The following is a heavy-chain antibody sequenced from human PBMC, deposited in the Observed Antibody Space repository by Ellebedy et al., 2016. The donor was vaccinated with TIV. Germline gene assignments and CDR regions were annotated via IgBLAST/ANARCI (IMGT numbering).Heavy chain of an antibody. J-gene: IGHJ6*03. CDR2: IYYSGNS. V-gene: IGHV4-39*07. CDR1: GGSISSSSYY. Sequence: MPSETLSLTCTVAGGSISSSSYYWAWIRQSPGKGLEWIGNIYYSGNSYYNPSLKSRVTISVDTSKNQFSLRLSSVAAADSAIYYCARIGHLYSYYMDVWGKGTTVTVSS. CDR3: ARIGHLYSYYMDV.